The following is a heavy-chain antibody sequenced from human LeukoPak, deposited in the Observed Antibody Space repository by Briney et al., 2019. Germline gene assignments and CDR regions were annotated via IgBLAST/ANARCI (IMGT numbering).Heavy chain of an antibody. Sequence: ASVRVSCKASGYTFTSHDINWVRQATGQGLEWMGWVNPNKDNTVSAQKFQGRVTMTWNTSISTVYMELSSLRSDDTAVYYCARSKNSWYGMRFDHWGQGTLVTVSS. CDR2: VNPNKDNT. V-gene: IGHV1-8*02. D-gene: IGHD6-13*01. CDR1: GYTFTSHD. J-gene: IGHJ4*02. CDR3: ARSKNSWYGMRFDH.